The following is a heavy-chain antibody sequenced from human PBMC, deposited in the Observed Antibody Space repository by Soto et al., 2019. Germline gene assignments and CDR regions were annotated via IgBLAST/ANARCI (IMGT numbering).Heavy chain of an antibody. CDR3: AKGTIFGVVILPPFLISDGMDV. Sequence: GGSLRLSCAASGFTFSSYGMHWVRQAPGKGLEWVAVISYDGSNKYYADSVKGRFTISRDNSKNTLYLQMNSLRAEDTAVYYCAKGTIFGVVILPPFLISDGMDVWGQGTTVTV. CDR2: ISYDGSNK. CDR1: GFTFSSYG. J-gene: IGHJ6*02. D-gene: IGHD3-3*01. V-gene: IGHV3-30*18.